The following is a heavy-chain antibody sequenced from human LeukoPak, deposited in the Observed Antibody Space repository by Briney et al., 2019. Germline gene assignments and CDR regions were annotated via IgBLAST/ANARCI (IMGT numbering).Heavy chain of an antibody. J-gene: IGHJ4*02. CDR2: IYTSGST. D-gene: IGHD3-22*01. CDR3: ARDRGKYYYDSSGYYPFDY. CDR1: GGSISSGSYY. V-gene: IGHV4-61*02. Sequence: SETLSLTCTVSGGSISSGSYYWSWIRQPAGKGLEWIGRIYTSGSTNYDPSLRSRVTISVDTSKNQFSLKLSSVTAADTAVYYCARDRGKYYYDSSGYYPFDYWGQGTLVTVSS.